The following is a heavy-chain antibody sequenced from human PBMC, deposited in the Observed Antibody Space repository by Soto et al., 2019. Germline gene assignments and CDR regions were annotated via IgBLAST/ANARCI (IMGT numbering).Heavy chain of an antibody. J-gene: IGHJ6*02. D-gene: IGHD1-1*01. V-gene: IGHV1-3*05. CDR2: INAGNGNT. Sequence: QVQLVQSGAEEKKPGASVKVSCKASGYSFTSYAMHWVRQAPGQRLEWMGWINAGNGNTKYSQNFQGRVTINRDTSASIAYMELSSLRSEDTAVYYCARVRTTIYYYGLDVWGQGTTVTVSS. CDR3: ARVRTTIYYYGLDV. CDR1: GYSFTSYA.